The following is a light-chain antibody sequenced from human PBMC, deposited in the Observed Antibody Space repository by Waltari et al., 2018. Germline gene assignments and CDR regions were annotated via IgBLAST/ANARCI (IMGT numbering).Light chain of an antibody. V-gene: IGKV3-11*01. J-gene: IGKJ2*01. Sequence: EIVLTQSPATLSLSPGERATLSCRASQSVSSYLAWYQQKPGQAPRLLIYDASNRATGIPAGFSGSGSGTDFTLTISSLEPEDFAVYYCQQRSNWPPRTFGQGTKLEIK. CDR2: DAS. CDR3: QQRSNWPPRT. CDR1: QSVSSY.